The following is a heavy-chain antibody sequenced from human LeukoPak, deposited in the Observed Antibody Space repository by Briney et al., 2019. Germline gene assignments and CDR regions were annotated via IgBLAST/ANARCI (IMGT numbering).Heavy chain of an antibody. D-gene: IGHD5-24*01. CDR2: IGDSGAST. CDR1: GLTVNNNY. Sequence: GGSLRLSCAASGLTVNNNYMSWVRQAPGKGLEWVSAIGDSGASTYYADSVRGRFTISRDNSKSTLYLQMNSLGAEDTAVYYCAKDKGDGYNWAPFDYWGQGTLVTVSS. J-gene: IGHJ4*02. V-gene: IGHV3-23*01. CDR3: AKDKGDGYNWAPFDY.